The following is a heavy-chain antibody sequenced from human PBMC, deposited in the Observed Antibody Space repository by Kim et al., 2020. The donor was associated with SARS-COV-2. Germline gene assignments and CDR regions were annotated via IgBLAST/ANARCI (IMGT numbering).Heavy chain of an antibody. V-gene: IGHV3-15*01. J-gene: IGHJ4*02. CDR1: GFTFSNAW. CDR2: IKSKTDGGTT. D-gene: IGHD3-9*01. Sequence: GALRLSCAASGFTFSNAWMSWVRQAPGKGLEWVGRIKSKTDGGTTDYAAPVKGRFTISRDDSKNTLYLQMNSLKTEDTAVYYCTTALIILTGPSDYWGQGTLVTVSS. CDR3: TTALIILTGPSDY.